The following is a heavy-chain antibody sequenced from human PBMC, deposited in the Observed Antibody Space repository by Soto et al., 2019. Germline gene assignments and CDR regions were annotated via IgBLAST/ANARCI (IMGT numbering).Heavy chain of an antibody. Sequence: SSETLSLTCTVSGDSVTSVSDYWSWIRQPPGKGLGWIGYIYYSGSADYNPSLGSRVTISIDTSKNQFSLKLTSVTAADTAVYYCARGVGFGYYYYHMDLWGQGTTVTVS. CDR3: ARGVGFGYYYYHMDL. J-gene: IGHJ6*02. D-gene: IGHD3-10*01. CDR2: IYYSGSA. V-gene: IGHV4-61*01. CDR1: GDSVTSVSDY.